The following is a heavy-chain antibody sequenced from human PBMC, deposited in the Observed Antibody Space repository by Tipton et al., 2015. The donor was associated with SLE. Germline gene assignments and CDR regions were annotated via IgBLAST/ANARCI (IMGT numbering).Heavy chain of an antibody. CDR1: GGSISSSNW. CDR3: ASRGAAAAPGWYFDL. CDR2: IYHSGST. J-gene: IGHJ2*01. Sequence: SLRLSCAVSGGSISSSNWWSWVRQPPGKGLEWIGEIYHSGSTNYNPSLKSRVTISVDKSKNQFSLKLSSVTAADTAVYYCASRGAAAAPGWYFDLWGRGTLVTVSS. D-gene: IGHD6-13*01. V-gene: IGHV4-4*02.